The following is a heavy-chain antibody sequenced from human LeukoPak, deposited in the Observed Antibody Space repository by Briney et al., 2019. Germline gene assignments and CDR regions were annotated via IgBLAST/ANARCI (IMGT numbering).Heavy chain of an antibody. V-gene: IGHV4-61*01. CDR3: ARDPSGYFNY. Sequence: SETLSLTCTVSGGSVNSGNYYWSWIRQPPGRGLEWIGFIYYSGSTNYNPSLKSRVTISVDTSKNQFSLKLSSVTAADTAVYYCARDPSGYFNYWGQGTLATVSS. CDR1: GGSVNSGNYY. CDR2: IYYSGST. D-gene: IGHD3-22*01. J-gene: IGHJ4*02.